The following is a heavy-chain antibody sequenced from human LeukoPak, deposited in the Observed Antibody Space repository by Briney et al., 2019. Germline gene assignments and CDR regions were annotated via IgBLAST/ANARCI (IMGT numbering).Heavy chain of an antibody. Sequence: GGSLRLSCAASGFTFSGYAMSWVRQAPGKGLEWVSAISGSGGSTYYADSVKGRFTISRDNSKNTLYLQMNSLRAEDTAVYYCANTLPYYYDSSGYYPLDYWGQGTLVTVSS. J-gene: IGHJ4*02. V-gene: IGHV3-23*01. CDR1: GFTFSGYA. CDR3: ANTLPYYYDSSGYYPLDY. D-gene: IGHD3-22*01. CDR2: ISGSGGST.